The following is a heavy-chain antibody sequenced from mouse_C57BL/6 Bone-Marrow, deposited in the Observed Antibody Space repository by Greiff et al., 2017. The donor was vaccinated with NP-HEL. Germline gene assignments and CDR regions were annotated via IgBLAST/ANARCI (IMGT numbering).Heavy chain of an antibody. Sequence: QVQLQQPGAELVRPGSSVKLSCKASGYTFTSYWMDWVKQRPGQGLEWIGNIYPSDSETHYNQKFKDTATLTVDKSSSTAYMQLSSLTSEDSAVYYCARFYYGYDDFDYWGKGTTLTVSS. CDR1: GYTFTSYW. CDR3: ARFYYGYDDFDY. J-gene: IGHJ2*01. V-gene: IGHV1-61*01. CDR2: IYPSDSET. D-gene: IGHD2-2*01.